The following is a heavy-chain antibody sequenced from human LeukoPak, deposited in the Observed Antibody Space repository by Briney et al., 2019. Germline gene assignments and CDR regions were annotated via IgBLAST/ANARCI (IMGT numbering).Heavy chain of an antibody. CDR3: ARGFHDAFDI. CDR2: ITTDGSNT. V-gene: IGHV3-74*03. Sequence: PGGSLRLPCSASGFTFRSYWMHWVRQGPGEGPVWVSYITTDGSNTEYADSVKGRFTISRDNAKNMLYLEMNSLRADDTAVFYCARGFHDAFDIWGQGTMVTVSS. J-gene: IGHJ3*02. CDR1: GFTFRSYW.